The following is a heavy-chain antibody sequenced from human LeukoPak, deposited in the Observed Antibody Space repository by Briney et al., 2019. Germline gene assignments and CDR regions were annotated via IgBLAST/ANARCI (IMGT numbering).Heavy chain of an antibody. CDR3: ARLPRRNSDYYGMDV. CDR1: GGSFSGHY. V-gene: IGHV4-34*01. D-gene: IGHD2-21*01. Sequence: PSETLSLTCAVYGGSFSGHYWSWIRQPPGKGLEWIGEINHSGSTNYNPSLKSRVTISVDTSKNQFSLKLSSVTAADTAVYYCARLPRRNSDYYGMDVWGKGTTVTVSS. J-gene: IGHJ6*04. CDR2: INHSGST.